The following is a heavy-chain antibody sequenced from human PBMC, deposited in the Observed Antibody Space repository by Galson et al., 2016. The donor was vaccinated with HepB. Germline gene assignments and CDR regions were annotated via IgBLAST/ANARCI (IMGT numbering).Heavy chain of an antibody. CDR1: AYTFTNYA. D-gene: IGHD1-26*01. J-gene: IGHJ4*02. Sequence: SVKVSCKASAYTFTNYAIHWVRQAPGQGLDWMGWIIPGNGDTKYSQTFQGRVTITRDTSANTAYMELSSLRSEDTAVYYCAREGNYYTLDYWGQGTLVTGSS. V-gene: IGHV1-3*01. CDR2: IIPGNGDT. CDR3: AREGNYYTLDY.